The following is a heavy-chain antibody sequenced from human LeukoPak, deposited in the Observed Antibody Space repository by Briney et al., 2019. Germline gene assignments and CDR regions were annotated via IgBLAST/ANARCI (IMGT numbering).Heavy chain of an antibody. CDR2: ISSSSSYI. CDR1: GFTFSSYS. Sequence: GGSLRLSCAASGFTFSSYSMNWVRQAPGKGLEWVSSISSSSSYIYCADSVKGRFTISRDNAKNSLYLQMNSLRAEDTAVYYCARLLGYCSSTSCYFDYWGQGTLVTVSS. V-gene: IGHV3-21*01. CDR3: ARLLGYCSSTSCYFDY. D-gene: IGHD2-2*01. J-gene: IGHJ4*02.